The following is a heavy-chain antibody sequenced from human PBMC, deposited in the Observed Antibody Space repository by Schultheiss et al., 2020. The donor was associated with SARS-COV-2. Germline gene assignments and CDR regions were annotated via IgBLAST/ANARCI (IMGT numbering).Heavy chain of an antibody. D-gene: IGHD3-3*01. CDR1: GGSISSSSYY. J-gene: IGHJ5*02. Sequence: SETLSLTCTVSGGSISSSSYYWDWIRQPPGKGLEWIGEINHSGSTNYNPSLKSRVTISVDRSKNQFSLKLSSVTAADTAVYYCARYYYDGTGDNWFDPWGQGIQVTVSS. CDR3: ARYYYDGTGDNWFDP. CDR2: INHSGST. V-gene: IGHV4-39*07.